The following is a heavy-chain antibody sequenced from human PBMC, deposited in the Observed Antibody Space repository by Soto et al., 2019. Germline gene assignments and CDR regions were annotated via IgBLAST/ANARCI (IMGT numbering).Heavy chain of an antibody. CDR2: ISAYNGNT. D-gene: IGHD2-8*01. Sequence: ASVKVSCKASGYTFTSYGISWVRQAPGQGLEWMGWISAYNGNTNYAQKLQGRVTMTTDTSTSTAYMELRSLRSDDTAVYYCARDGRYCTNGVCFNFDYWGQGTLVTSPQ. V-gene: IGHV1-18*01. CDR3: ARDGRYCTNGVCFNFDY. CDR1: GYTFTSYG. J-gene: IGHJ4*02.